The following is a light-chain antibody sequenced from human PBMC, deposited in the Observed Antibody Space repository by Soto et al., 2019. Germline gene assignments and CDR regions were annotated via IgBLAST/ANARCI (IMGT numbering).Light chain of an antibody. CDR1: QSISDW. Sequence: DIQMTQSPSTLSASIGDRVTITCRTSQSISDWLAWYQQKPGKAPKLLIYRASNLESGVPSRFSGSGSGTEFTLTISSLQPDDFATYYCQQYNGYSRAFGQGPKVEIK. CDR3: QQYNGYSRA. V-gene: IGKV1-5*03. CDR2: RAS. J-gene: IGKJ1*01.